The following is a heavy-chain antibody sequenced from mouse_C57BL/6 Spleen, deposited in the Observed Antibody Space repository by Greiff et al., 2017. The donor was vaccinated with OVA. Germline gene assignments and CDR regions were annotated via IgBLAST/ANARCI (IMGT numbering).Heavy chain of an antibody. CDR1: GFNIKDYY. V-gene: IGHV14-2*01. J-gene: IGHJ1*03. Sequence: VHVKQSGAELVKPGASVKLSCTASGFNIKDYYMHWVKQRTEQGLEWIGRIDPEDGEPKYAPKFQGKATITADTSSNTAYLQLSSLTSEDTAVYYCAREGFYWYFDVWGTGTTVTVSS. CDR3: AREGFYWYFDV. CDR2: IDPEDGEP.